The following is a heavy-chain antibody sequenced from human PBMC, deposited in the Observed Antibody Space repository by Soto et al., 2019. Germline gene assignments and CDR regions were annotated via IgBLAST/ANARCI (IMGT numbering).Heavy chain of an antibody. V-gene: IGHV3-23*01. J-gene: IGHJ5*02. CDR2: ISGSGQTT. D-gene: IGHD3-3*01. Sequence: SWGSLRLSCSGSVFTFSRVAMSWCRQVPGKGLEWVSAISGSGQTTYYADSVKGRFTVSRDNSNNTLYLQMNSLRAEDTAVYYCAKDQRKPAIFGVVTLSWGQGTLVTVSS. CDR3: AKDQRKPAIFGVVTLS. CDR1: VFTFSRVA.